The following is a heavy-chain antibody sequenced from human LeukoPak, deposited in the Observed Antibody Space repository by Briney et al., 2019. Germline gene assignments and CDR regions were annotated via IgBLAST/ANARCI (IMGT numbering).Heavy chain of an antibody. CDR1: GFTFSTYA. J-gene: IGHJ4*02. CDR2: ISGSATGSVTT. D-gene: IGHD3-22*01. V-gene: IGHV3-23*01. Sequence: GGSLRLSCAASGFTFSTYAMNWVRQAPGKGLEWVSAISGSATGSVTTYYTDSVKGRFTISRDNSKNTLYLQMNSLRAEDTAIFYCAKVRLGDYYDSSGYYDYWGQGTLVTVSS. CDR3: AKVRLGDYYDSSGYYDY.